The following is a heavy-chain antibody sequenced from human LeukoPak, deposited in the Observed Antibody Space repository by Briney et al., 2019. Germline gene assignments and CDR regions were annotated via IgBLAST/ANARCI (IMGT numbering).Heavy chain of an antibody. Sequence: GGSLRLSCAASGFTFSSYSMNWVRQAPGKGLEWVSSISSSSSYIYYADSVKGRFTISRDNAKNSLYLQMNSLRAEDTAVYYCARDYCGGDCYSNYYYYYGMDVWGQGTTVTVSS. CDR2: ISSSSSYI. D-gene: IGHD2-21*02. V-gene: IGHV3-21*01. J-gene: IGHJ6*02. CDR3: ARDYCGGDCYSNYYYYYGMDV. CDR1: GFTFSSYS.